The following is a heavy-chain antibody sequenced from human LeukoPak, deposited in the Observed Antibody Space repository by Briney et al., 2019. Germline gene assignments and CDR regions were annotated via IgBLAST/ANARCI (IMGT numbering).Heavy chain of an antibody. CDR1: GFTFSSYW. V-gene: IGHV3-7*01. Sequence: GGSLRLSCAASGFTFSSYWMSWVRQAPGKGLEWVANIKQDGSEKYYVDSVKGRFTISRDNAKNTLFLQMNSLRIEDTAVYYCVRGREVRGRSMDVWGKGTTVIVSP. J-gene: IGHJ6*04. CDR3: VRGREVRGRSMDV. D-gene: IGHD3-10*01. CDR2: IKQDGSEK.